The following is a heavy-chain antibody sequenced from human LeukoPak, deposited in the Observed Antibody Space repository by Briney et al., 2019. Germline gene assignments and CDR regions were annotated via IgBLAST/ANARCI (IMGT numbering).Heavy chain of an antibody. V-gene: IGHV4-39*07. Sequence: SETLSLTCTVSGGSISSSSYYWGWIRQPPGKGLEWIGSIYYSGSTNYNPSLKSRVTISVDTSKNQFSLKLSSVTAADTAAYYCARVQIYQPLLLLHGYSDYWGQGTLVTVSS. CDR2: IYYSGST. CDR3: ARVQIYQPLLLLHGYSDY. D-gene: IGHD3-22*01. CDR1: GGSISSSSYY. J-gene: IGHJ4*02.